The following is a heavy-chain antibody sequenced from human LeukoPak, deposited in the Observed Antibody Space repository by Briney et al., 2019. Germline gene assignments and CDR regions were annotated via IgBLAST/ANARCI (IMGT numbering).Heavy chain of an antibody. CDR2: IYWNGDN. Sequence: EESGPTLLGPTQTLPLTCTFSGFSLSTTGEGVGWIRQPPGKALEWLAVIYWNGDNYYSPSLKSRLTITKDTSKNHVVLTMTNMVPVDTATYYRAHTIYANGGPYHFDYWGQGTLVTVSS. J-gene: IGHJ4*02. CDR3: AHTIYANGGPYHFDY. D-gene: IGHD2-8*01. CDR1: GFSLSTTGEG. V-gene: IGHV2-5*01.